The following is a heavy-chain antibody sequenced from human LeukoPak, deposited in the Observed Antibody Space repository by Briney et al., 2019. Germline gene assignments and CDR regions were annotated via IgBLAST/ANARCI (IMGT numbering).Heavy chain of an antibody. V-gene: IGHV3-53*01. CDR1: GFTVSSNY. CDR3: ARSYGDYAPFQH. D-gene: IGHD4-17*01. J-gene: IGHJ1*01. CDR2: IYSGGST. Sequence: PGGSLRLSCAASGFTVSSNYMSWVRQAPGKGLEWVSVIYSGGSTYYADSVRGRFTISRDNSKNTLYLQMNSLRAEDTAVYYCARSYGDYAPFQHWGQGTLVTVSS.